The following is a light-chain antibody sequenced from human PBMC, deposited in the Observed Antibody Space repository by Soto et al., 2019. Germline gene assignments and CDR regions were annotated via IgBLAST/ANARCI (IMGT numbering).Light chain of an antibody. CDR2: DAS. CDR3: QQHDILPIT. CDR1: QSVRNNY. V-gene: IGKV3-20*01. Sequence: EIVLTQSPGTLSLSPGERATLSCRPSQSVRNNYLAWYQQRPGQAPRLLIYDASNRATGIPARFSGSGSGTDFTLTISSLEPEDFALYYCQQHDILPITFGQGTRLEIK. J-gene: IGKJ5*01.